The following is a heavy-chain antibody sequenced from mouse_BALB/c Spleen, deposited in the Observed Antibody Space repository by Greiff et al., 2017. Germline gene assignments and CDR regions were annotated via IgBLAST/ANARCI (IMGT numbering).Heavy chain of an antibody. J-gene: IGHJ4*01. V-gene: IGHV1S137*01. CDR1: GYTFTDYA. D-gene: IGHD3-2*01. Sequence: VKLQESGAELVRPGVSVKISCKGSGYTFTDYAMHWVKQSHAKSLEWIGVISTYYGDASYNQKFKGKATMTVDKSSSTAYMELARLTSEDSAIYYCARSGTARAKDYAMDYWGQGTSVTVSS. CDR2: ISTYYGDA. CDR3: ARSGTARAKDYAMDY.